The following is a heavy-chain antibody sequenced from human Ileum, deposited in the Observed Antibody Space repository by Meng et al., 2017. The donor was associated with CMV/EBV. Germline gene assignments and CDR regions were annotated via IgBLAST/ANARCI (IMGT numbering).Heavy chain of an antibody. CDR3: AKERIELWCFDY. J-gene: IGHJ4*02. V-gene: IGHV3-23*01. Sequence: GESLKIPCEVSGFSFGGYAMSWVRQVPGKGLEWVSSISGSGHLTNYAESVKGRFIISKDKSKNTLYLQMKSLRNEDTAIYYCAKERIELWCFDYWGVGTQVTVSS. D-gene: IGHD2-21*01. CDR1: GFSFGGYA. CDR2: ISGSGHLT.